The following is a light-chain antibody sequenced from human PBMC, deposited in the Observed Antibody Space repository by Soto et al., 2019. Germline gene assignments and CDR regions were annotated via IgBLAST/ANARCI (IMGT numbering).Light chain of an antibody. V-gene: IGLV4-69*02. CDR3: QTWGSAIPVI. J-gene: IGLJ2*01. CDR1: SGHSNYA. Sequence: QLVLTQSPSASASLGASVKLTCTLSSGHSNYAIAWHQQQPEKGPRFLMKLNTDGSHFKGDGIPDRFSGSSSGTERYLAISSLQSEDEADYYCQTWGSAIPVIFGGGTKLTVL. CDR2: LNTDGSH.